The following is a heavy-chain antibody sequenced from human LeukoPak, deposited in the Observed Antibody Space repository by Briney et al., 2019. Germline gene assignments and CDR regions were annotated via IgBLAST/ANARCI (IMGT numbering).Heavy chain of an antibody. D-gene: IGHD3-16*02. V-gene: IGHV1-8*01. CDR2: MNPNSGNT. J-gene: IGHJ4*02. CDR3: AIMITFGGVIAPYDY. Sequence: GASVKVSCKAPGYTFTSYDINWVRQATGQGLEWMGWMNPNSGNTGYAQKFQGRVTMTRNTSISTAYMELSSLRSEDTAVYYCAIMITFGGVIAPYDYWGQGTLVTVSS. CDR1: GYTFTSYD.